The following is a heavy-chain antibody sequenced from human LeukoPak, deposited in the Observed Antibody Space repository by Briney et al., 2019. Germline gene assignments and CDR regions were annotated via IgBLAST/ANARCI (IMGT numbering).Heavy chain of an antibody. J-gene: IGHJ4*02. CDR2: IYYSGST. CDR3: ARGGGIAVAFNLDY. D-gene: IGHD6-19*01. Sequence: SETLSLTCTVSGGSISSYYWSWIRQPPGKGLEWIGYIYYSGSTNYNPSLKSRVTISVDTSKNQFSLELSSVTAADTAVYYCARGGGIAVAFNLDYWGQGTLVTVSS. CDR1: GGSISSYY. V-gene: IGHV4-59*01.